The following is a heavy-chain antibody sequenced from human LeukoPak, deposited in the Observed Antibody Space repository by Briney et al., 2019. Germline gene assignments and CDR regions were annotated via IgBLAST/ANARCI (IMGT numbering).Heavy chain of an antibody. J-gene: IGHJ4*02. CDR3: ASRPYLTTVPTWPFY. Sequence: GESLKISRKGSGYSFTTYWTGWVRQMPGGGLEWMGIIYPDGSDTRYSPSFQGQVTISADKSINTAYLQWSSLKASDTAIYYCASRPYLTTVPTWPFYWGQGTLVTVSS. V-gene: IGHV5-51*01. CDR1: GYSFTTYW. D-gene: IGHD4/OR15-4a*01. CDR2: IYPDGSDT.